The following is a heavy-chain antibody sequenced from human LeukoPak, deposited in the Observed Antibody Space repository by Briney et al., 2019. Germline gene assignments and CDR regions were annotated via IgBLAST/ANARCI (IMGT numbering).Heavy chain of an antibody. CDR3: TRGDHNVPAAMREHYYYGMDV. V-gene: IGHV3-74*01. CDR1: GFTLSPSW. CDR2: ITSDGRNT. J-gene: IGHJ6*02. Sequence: PGGSLRLSCAASGFTLSPSWMNWVRQAPGKGLVWVSRITSDGRNTVYADSVKGRFTISRDNSKNTLYPQMNSLRAEDTAVYYCTRGDHNVPAAMREHYYYGMDVWGQGTTVTVSS. D-gene: IGHD2-2*01.